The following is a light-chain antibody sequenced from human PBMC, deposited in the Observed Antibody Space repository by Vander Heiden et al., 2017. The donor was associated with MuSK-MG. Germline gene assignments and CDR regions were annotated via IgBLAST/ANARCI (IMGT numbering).Light chain of an antibody. J-gene: IGLJ1*01. V-gene: IGLV1-40*01. CDR1: SSNIGAGYD. Sequence: QSVLTQPPSVSGAPGQRVTISCTGSSSNIGAGYDVHWYQQLPGTAPKLLIYVNSKRPSGVPDRFSGSNSGTSASLAITRRQAGEEADDYCQSYDSSMSGSLVFGTGTKLTVL. CDR2: VNS. CDR3: QSYDSSMSGSLV.